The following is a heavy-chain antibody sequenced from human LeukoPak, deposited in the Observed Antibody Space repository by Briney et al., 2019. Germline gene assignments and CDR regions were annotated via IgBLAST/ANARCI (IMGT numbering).Heavy chain of an antibody. Sequence: GGSLRLSCEGSAFIFSSHWMNWVRQTPGKGLEWVASIKEDGSERQYVDSVKGRFSISRDNTKGSLFLQLNSLRAEDTAVYYCGRDLGSCIKGVSNRSFAFGGQEPLVAVPS. V-gene: IGHV3-7*03. D-gene: IGHD3-16*01. CDR3: GRDLGSCIKGVSNRSFAF. CDR2: IKEDGSER. J-gene: IGHJ4*02. CDR1: AFIFSSHW.